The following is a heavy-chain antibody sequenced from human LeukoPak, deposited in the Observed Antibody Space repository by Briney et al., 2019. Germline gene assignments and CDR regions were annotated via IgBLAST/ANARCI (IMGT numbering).Heavy chain of an antibody. D-gene: IGHD3-16*01. V-gene: IGHV3-30*04. CDR1: GFTFSGSA. CDR3: ATDPGSLSYAYYYYYMDV. CDR2: ISYDGSNK. J-gene: IGHJ6*03. Sequence: GGSLKLSCAASGFTFSGSAMHWVRQAPGKGLEWVAIISYDGSNKYYADSVRGRFTISRDNSKNTIYLQMNSLRTEDTALYYCATDPGSLSYAYYYYYMDVWGKGTTVTVSS.